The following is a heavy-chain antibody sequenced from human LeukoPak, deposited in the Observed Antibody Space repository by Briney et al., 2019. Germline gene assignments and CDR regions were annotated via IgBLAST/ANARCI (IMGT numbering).Heavy chain of an antibody. J-gene: IGHJ4*02. Sequence: PGGSLRLSSAASGFTFSSYAMSWVRQAPGKGLEWVSAISGSVGSTYYADSVKGRFTISRDNSKNTLYLQMNSLRAEDTAVYYCAKPHAPSLWFGELLCFDYWGQGTRVTVSS. D-gene: IGHD3-10*01. CDR2: ISGSVGST. CDR3: AKPHAPSLWFGELLCFDY. V-gene: IGHV3-23*01. CDR1: GFTFSSYA.